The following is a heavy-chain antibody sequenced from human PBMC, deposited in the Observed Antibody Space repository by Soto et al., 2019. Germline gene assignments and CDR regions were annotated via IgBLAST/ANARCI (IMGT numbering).Heavy chain of an antibody. V-gene: IGHV3-30-3*01. CDR3: AREHDWAAIDY. J-gene: IGHJ4*02. CDR2: ISYDGSNK. Sequence: GGSLRLSCAASGFTFSSSDMHWVRQAPGKGLEWVAVISYDGSNKYYADSVKGRFTISRDNSKNTLYLQMNSLRAEDTAVYYCAREHDWAAIDYWGQGT. D-gene: IGHD3-9*01. CDR1: GFTFSSSD.